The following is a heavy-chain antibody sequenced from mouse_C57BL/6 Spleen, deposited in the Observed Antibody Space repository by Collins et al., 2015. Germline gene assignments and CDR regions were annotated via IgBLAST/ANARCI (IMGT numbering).Heavy chain of an antibody. CDR3: ARSYGNYLYAMDY. J-gene: IGHJ4*01. D-gene: IGHD2-1*01. CDR2: IHPNSGST. V-gene: IGHV1-64*01. CDR1: GYTFTSYW. Sequence: QLQQPGAELVKPGASVKLSCKASGYTFTSYWMHWVKQRPGQGLEWIGMIHPNSGSTNYNEKFKSKATLTVDKSSSTAYMQLSSLTSEDSAVYYCARSYGNYLYAMDYWGQGTSVTVSS.